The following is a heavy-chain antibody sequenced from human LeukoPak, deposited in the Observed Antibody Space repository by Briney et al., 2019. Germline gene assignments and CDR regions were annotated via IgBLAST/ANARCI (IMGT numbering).Heavy chain of an antibody. V-gene: IGHV3-11*01. CDR1: GFTFSDYY. CDR3: ATKDLVVPDY. CDR2: ISSSGSTI. J-gene: IGHJ4*02. D-gene: IGHD2-15*01. Sequence: GGSLRLSCAASGFTFSDYYMGWIRQAPGKGLEWVSYISSSGSTIYYADSVKGRFTISRDNAKNSLYLQMNSLRAEDTAVHYCATKDLVVPDYWGQGTLVTVSS.